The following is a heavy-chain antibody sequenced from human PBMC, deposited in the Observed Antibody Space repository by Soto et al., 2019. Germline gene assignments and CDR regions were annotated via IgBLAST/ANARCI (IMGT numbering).Heavy chain of an antibody. D-gene: IGHD2-8*02. CDR3: ARDRAHLLGFDY. CDR1: GFTFSNYA. CDR2: ISYGGSSK. V-gene: IGHV3-30-3*01. J-gene: IGHJ4*02. Sequence: QVQLVESGGGVVQPGRSLRLSCAASGFTFSNYAMHWVRQAPGKGLEWVAIISYGGSSKDYADSVKGRFTISRDDSKNTLYLEMASLRAEDTAVYYCARDRAHLLGFDYWGQGTLVTVSS.